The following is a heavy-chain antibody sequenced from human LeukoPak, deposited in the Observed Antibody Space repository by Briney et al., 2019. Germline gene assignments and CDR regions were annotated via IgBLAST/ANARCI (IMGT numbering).Heavy chain of an antibody. CDR1: GFTFSTYG. CDR3: ARVDGWHWFDP. CDR2: IRPSGDNT. V-gene: IGHV3-23*01. Sequence: EGSLRLSCAASGFTFSTYGMTWVRQAPGRGLEWVSSIRPSGDNTYYGDSVKGRFTISRDNSKNTVYLQMNNMRVDDTAVYYCARVDGWHWFDPWGQGTLVTVSS. J-gene: IGHJ5*02. D-gene: IGHD5-12*01.